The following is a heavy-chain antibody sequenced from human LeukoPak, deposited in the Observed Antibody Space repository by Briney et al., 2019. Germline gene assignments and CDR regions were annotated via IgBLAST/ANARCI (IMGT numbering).Heavy chain of an antibody. Sequence: GASVKVSCTASGYTFTAYYVHWVRQAPGQGLEWVGWINPNSGGTTCAQKFQGRVTMTRDTSISTAYMELSSLTSDDTAVYYCARDSVMHDGMTSPPDYWGQGTLVTVSS. CDR2: INPNSGGT. V-gene: IGHV1-2*02. D-gene: IGHD1-1*01. CDR1: GYTFTAYY. J-gene: IGHJ4*02. CDR3: ARDSVMHDGMTSPPDY.